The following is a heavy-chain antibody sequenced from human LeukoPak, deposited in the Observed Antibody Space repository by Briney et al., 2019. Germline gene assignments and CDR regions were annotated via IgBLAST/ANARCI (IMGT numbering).Heavy chain of an antibody. CDR3: TTAEYSSSWYFVPADYYYYGMDA. J-gene: IGHJ6*02. D-gene: IGHD6-13*01. CDR2: IKSKTDGGTT. Sequence: GGSLRLSCAASGFTFINAWMSWVRQAPGKGLEWVGRIKSKTDGGTTDYAAPVKGRFTISRDDSTNTLYLQMNSLKTEDTAVYYCTTAEYSSSWYFVPADYYYYGMDAWGQGTTVTVSS. CDR1: GFTFINAW. V-gene: IGHV3-15*01.